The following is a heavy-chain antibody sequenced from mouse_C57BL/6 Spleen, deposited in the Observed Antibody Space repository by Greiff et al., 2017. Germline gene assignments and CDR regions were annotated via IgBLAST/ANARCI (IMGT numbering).Heavy chain of an antibody. J-gene: IGHJ2*01. CDR2: INPGSGGT. CDR1: GYAFTNYL. V-gene: IGHV1-54*01. D-gene: IGHD1-1*01. Sequence: QVQLQQSGAELVRPGTSVKVSCKASGYAFTNYLIEWVKQRPGQGLEWIGVINPGSGGTNYNEKFKGKATLPADKSSSTAYMQLSSLTSEDSAVYFCARGVITTVVGSVFDYWGQGTTLTVSS. CDR3: ARGVITTVVGSVFDY.